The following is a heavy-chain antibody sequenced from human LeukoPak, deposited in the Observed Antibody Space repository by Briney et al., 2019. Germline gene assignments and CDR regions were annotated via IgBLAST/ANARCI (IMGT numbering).Heavy chain of an antibody. V-gene: IGHV1-46*01. J-gene: IGHJ6*03. CDR3: ARGYSSSFLYYYYYMDV. CDR1: GYTFTSYY. Sequence: ASVTVSCKASGYTFTSYYMHWVRQAPGQGLEWMGIINPSGGSTSYAQKFQGRVTMTRDMSTSTVYMELSSLRSEDTAVYYCARGYSSSFLYYYYYMDVWGKGTTVTVSS. CDR2: INPSGGST. D-gene: IGHD6-6*01.